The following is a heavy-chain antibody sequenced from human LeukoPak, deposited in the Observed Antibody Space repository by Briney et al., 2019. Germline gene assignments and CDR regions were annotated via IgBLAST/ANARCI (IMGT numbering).Heavy chain of an antibody. CDR1: GGSISSYY. D-gene: IGHD6-19*01. V-gene: IGHV4-59*01. J-gene: IGHJ3*02. CDR2: IYYSGST. CDR3: ARGGVYSSGWHDAFDI. Sequence: SETLSLTCTVSGGSISSYYWSWIRQPPGKGLEWIGYIYYSGSTNYNPSLKSRVTISVDTSKNQFSLKLGSVTAADTAVYYCARGGVYSSGWHDAFDIRGQGTMVTVSS.